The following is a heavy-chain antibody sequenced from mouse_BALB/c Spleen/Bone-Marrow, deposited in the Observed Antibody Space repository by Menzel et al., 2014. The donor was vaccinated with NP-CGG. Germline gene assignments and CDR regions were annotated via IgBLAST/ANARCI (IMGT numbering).Heavy chain of an antibody. Sequence: VQGVESGPGLVAPSQSLSITCTVSGFSLTGYAVHWVRRPPGKGLEWLGMGCGDGSTDFNSALKSRLNISKDNSKSQVFLKMDSLQTDETARYDCARDTTVVRPFAFWGQGTLVTVSA. D-gene: IGHD1-1*01. CDR2: GCGDGST. CDR3: ARDTTVVRPFAF. J-gene: IGHJ3*01. CDR1: GFSLTGYA. V-gene: IGHV2-6-7*01.